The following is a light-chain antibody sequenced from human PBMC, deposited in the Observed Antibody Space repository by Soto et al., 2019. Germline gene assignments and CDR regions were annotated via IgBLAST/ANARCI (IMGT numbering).Light chain of an antibody. CDR2: RNT. V-gene: IGLV1-40*01. Sequence: QSFLTQPPSVSGAPGQRVIISCTGSSSNIGAGYDVHWYQQLPGTAPRLLIYRNTNRPSGVPDRFSGSKSGTSASLAITGLQAEDEADYYCQSYDSSLTGYVFGTGTKVTVL. CDR1: SSNIGAGYD. CDR3: QSYDSSLTGYV. J-gene: IGLJ1*01.